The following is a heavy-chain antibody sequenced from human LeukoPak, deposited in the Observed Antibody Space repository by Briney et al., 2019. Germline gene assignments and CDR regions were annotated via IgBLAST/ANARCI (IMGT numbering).Heavy chain of an antibody. CDR2: INHSGST. V-gene: IGHV4-34*01. Sequence: SETLSLTCAVYGGSFSGYYWSWIRQLPGKGLEWIGEINHSGSTNYNPSLKSRVTISVDTSKNQFSLKLSSVTAADTAVYCCAWALQDIFAFGIWGQGTMVTVSS. CDR3: AWALQDIFAFGI. CDR1: GGSFSGYY. D-gene: IGHD2-15*01. J-gene: IGHJ3*02.